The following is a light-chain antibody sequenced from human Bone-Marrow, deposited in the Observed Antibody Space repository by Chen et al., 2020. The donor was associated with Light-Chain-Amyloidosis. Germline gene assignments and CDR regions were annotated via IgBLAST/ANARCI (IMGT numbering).Light chain of an antibody. V-gene: IGLV3-25*03. CDR3: QSADSSGTYEVI. J-gene: IGLJ2*01. CDR2: RDT. CDR1: DLPTKY. Sequence: SYKRPQPPSVSVSPGPTARITCSGDDLPTKYAYWYQQKPGQAPVLVIHRDTERPSGISERFSGSRSGTTATLTISGVQAEDEADYHCQSADSSGTYEVIFGGGTKLTVL.